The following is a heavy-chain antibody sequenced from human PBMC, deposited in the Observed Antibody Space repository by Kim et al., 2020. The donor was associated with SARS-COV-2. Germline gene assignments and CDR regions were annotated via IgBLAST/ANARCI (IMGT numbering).Heavy chain of an antibody. D-gene: IGHD3-3*01. Sequence: GGSLRLSCSASGFTFSSYGMHWVRQAPGKGLEWVAVISYDGSNKYYADSVKGRFTISRDNSKNTLYLQMNSLRAEDTAVYYCAKDQTRFLEWLESRYGMDVWGQGTTVTVSS. CDR1: GFTFSSYG. CDR3: AKDQTRFLEWLESRYGMDV. CDR2: ISYDGSNK. V-gene: IGHV3-30*18. J-gene: IGHJ6*02.